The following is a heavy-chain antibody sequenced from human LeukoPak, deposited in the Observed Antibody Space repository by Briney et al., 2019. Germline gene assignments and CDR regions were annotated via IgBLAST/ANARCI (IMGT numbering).Heavy chain of an antibody. D-gene: IGHD6-13*01. CDR1: GFTLSSSW. Sequence: GGSLRLSCAASGFTLSSSWMSWVRQAPGKGLEWVANIKQDGSEKYYVDSVKGRFTISRDNAKNSLYLQMNGLRAEDTAVYYCAKDSYSRGDYWGQGTLVTVSS. CDR2: IKQDGSEK. J-gene: IGHJ4*02. V-gene: IGHV3-7*01. CDR3: AKDSYSRGDY.